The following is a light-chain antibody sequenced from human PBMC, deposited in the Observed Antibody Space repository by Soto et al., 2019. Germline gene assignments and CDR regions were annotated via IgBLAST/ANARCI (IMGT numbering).Light chain of an antibody. V-gene: IGKV1-5*01. CDR2: DAS. J-gene: IGKJ4*01. CDR1: QSISEW. Sequence: DLQMTQFPSTLSASVGDRVTITCRASQSISEWLAWYQQKPGMAPKLLIFDASTLEAGVPSRFSGSGSGTEFTLSISSLQPDDFATYYCQQYNTYPSFGGGTRVEMK. CDR3: QQYNTYPS.